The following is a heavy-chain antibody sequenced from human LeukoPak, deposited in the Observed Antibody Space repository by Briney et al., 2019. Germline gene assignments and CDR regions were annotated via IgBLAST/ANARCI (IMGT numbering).Heavy chain of an antibody. CDR3: ARDEPITAGERGDY. CDR2: INPKSGGT. D-gene: IGHD6-13*01. CDR1: GYIFTGYY. Sequence: ASVKVSCEASGYIFTGYYMHWVRQAPGQGLEWMGWINPKSGGTNYAQKFQGRVTMTRDTSISTAYMELSRLRSDDTAVYYCARDEPITAGERGDYWGQGTLVTVSS. J-gene: IGHJ4*02. V-gene: IGHV1-2*02.